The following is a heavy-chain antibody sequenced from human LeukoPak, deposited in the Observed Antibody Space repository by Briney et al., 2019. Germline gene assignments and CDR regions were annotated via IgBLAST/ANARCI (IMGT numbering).Heavy chain of an antibody. Sequence: GGSLRLSCTASGFTFSTYSMNWVRQAPGKGLEWVSGISGSADNTYYADSVKGRFIISRDISKNTVYLQMNNLGVDDTAVYYCAKGPKLGDGFHCDYWGQGTLVTVSS. D-gene: IGHD5-24*01. V-gene: IGHV3-23*01. J-gene: IGHJ4*02. CDR1: GFTFSTYS. CDR3: AKGPKLGDGFHCDY. CDR2: ISGSADNT.